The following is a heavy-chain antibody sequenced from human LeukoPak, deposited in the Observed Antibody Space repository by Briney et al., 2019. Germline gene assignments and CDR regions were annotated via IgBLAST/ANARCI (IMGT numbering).Heavy chain of an antibody. CDR2: INSNDDK. D-gene: IGHD5-24*01. J-gene: IGHJ4*02. Sequence: SGPTLVNPTQTLTLTCTFSGFSLSTSGVGVVWIRQPPGKGLEWLALINSNDDKRYRPSLKSRLTITKDTSKNQVILTMTNMDPVDTATYYCAHRRSGMGSIFFDSWGQGTPVGVSS. CDR3: AHRRSGMGSIFFDS. CDR1: GFSLSTSGVG. V-gene: IGHV2-5*01.